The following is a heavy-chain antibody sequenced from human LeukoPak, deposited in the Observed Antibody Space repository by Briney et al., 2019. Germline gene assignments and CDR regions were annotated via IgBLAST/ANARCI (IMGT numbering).Heavy chain of an antibody. CDR2: IYDSGST. D-gene: IGHD3-10*01. CDR3: ARVYYGRTYDYWYFDL. Sequence: PSETLSLTCTVSGGSIGSYYWSWIRQPPGKGLEWIGYIYDSGSTNYNPSLKSRVTISVDTSKNQFSLKLSSVTAADTAVYFCARVYYGRTYDYWYFDLWGRGTLVTVSS. CDR1: GGSIGSYY. V-gene: IGHV4-59*01. J-gene: IGHJ2*01.